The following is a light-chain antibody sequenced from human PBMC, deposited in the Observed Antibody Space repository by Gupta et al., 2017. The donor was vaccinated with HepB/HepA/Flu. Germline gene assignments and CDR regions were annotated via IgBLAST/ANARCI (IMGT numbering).Light chain of an antibody. V-gene: IGLV1-44*01. CDR1: SSNIRSTN. CDR3: AAWDDSLNGVL. J-gene: IGLJ2*01. CDR2: SDN. Sequence: QSVLTPPPSASGTPGQRFTISCSGSSSNIRSTNVNWYQQLPGTAPKVLIYSDNQRPSGVPDRFSGSKSGTSASLAISGLQSEDEADYYCAAWDDSLNGVLFGGGTKLTVL.